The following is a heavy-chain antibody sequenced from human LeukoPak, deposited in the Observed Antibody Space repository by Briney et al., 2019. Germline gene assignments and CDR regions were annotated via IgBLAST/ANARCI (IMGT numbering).Heavy chain of an antibody. CDR1: TLTFSTSP. J-gene: IGHJ5*02. CDR2: RGTSRDT. Sequence: AESLRLACAADTLTFSTSPTNWVRPAPGDLLEWVSTRGTSRDTYYADSVKGRFTLCRDNPRSTLSLQMADLRLEDTAVYYCATKSPGNYPSDRWGRGTLVSVPP. V-gene: IGHV3-23*01. CDR3: ATKSPGNYPSDR. D-gene: IGHD3-22*01.